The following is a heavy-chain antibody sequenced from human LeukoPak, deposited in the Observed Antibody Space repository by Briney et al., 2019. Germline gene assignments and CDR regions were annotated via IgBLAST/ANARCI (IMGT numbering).Heavy chain of an antibody. Sequence: GSLRLSCAASGFTFSNYAMAWVRQAPGKGLEWVSGLSGSGSNTFYTDSLKGRFTISRDNPKNTLYLQMNSLRAEDTAVYYCATEKGDSPDYWGQGTLVTVSS. V-gene: IGHV3-23*01. CDR3: ATEKGDSPDY. CDR1: GFTFSNYA. CDR2: LSGSGSNT. J-gene: IGHJ4*02. D-gene: IGHD1-26*01.